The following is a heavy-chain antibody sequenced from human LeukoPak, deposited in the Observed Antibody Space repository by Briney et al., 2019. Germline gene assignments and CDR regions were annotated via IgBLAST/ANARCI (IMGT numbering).Heavy chain of an antibody. Sequence: PGGSLRLSCAASGFTFSDYYMSWIRQAPGKGLEWVSYISSSGSTIYYADSVKGRFTISRDNAKNSLYLQMNSLRAEDTAVYYCAKYRYCSSTSCYTSEFDYWGQGTLVTVSS. D-gene: IGHD2-2*02. CDR1: GFTFSDYY. CDR3: AKYRYCSSTSCYTSEFDY. V-gene: IGHV3-11*01. CDR2: ISSSGSTI. J-gene: IGHJ4*02.